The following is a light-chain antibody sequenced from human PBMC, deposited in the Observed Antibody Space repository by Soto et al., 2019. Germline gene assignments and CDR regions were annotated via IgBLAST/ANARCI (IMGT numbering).Light chain of an antibody. V-gene: IGLV2-14*01. CDR3: SSYRSGGTFV. Sequence: QSVLTQPASVSWSPGQSIAISCTGTSSDVGGYNYVSWHQQHPGKAPKVLISVVSNRPSGVSNRFSGSKSGNTASLTISGLQAEDEADYYCSSYRSGGTFVFGSGTKGTVL. J-gene: IGLJ1*01. CDR2: VVS. CDR1: SSDVGGYNY.